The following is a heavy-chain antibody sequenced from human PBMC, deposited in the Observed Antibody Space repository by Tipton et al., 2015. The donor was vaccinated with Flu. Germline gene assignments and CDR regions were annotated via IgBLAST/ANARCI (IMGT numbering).Heavy chain of an antibody. D-gene: IGHD3-10*02. CDR1: GGSIGSPYC. J-gene: IGHJ4*02. CDR3: ARHTGDSVRGVIDY. Sequence: TLSLTCSVSGGSIGSPYCWGWVRQLPGKGLEWIGNVHQAGTTYYNPSLKSRLTISVDTSKNQFSLRLSSVTAADTAVYYCARHTGDSVRGVIDYWGQGTLVTVSS. CDR2: VHQAGTT. V-gene: IGHV4-38-2*01.